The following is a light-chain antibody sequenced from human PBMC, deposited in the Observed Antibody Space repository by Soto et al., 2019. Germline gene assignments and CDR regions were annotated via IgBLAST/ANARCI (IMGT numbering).Light chain of an antibody. J-gene: IGLJ1*01. CDR3: SSYIRSSIDYV. Sequence: QSALTQPASVSGSPGQSITISCTGTNSDVGGYNYVSWYQQHPGKAPKLMIYEVSNRPSGVSNRFSGSKSGNTASLTISGLQAEAEADYYCSSYIRSSIDYVFGTGTKVTVL. CDR1: NSDVGGYNY. CDR2: EVS. V-gene: IGLV2-14*01.